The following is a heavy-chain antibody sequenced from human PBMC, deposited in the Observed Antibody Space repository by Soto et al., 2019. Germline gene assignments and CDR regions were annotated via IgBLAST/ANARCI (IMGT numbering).Heavy chain of an antibody. J-gene: IGHJ4*02. CDR1: GFTFNSRSSHG. V-gene: IGHV3-23*01. D-gene: IGHD2-8*01. CDR2: ISSDGANK. CDR3: VSWVSQHFDY. Sequence: GGSLRLSCAVFGFTFNSRSSHGMSWVRQAPGKGPEWVSTISSDGANKHYAESVKGRFTISKDTSRNTVDLHMNSLGAEDTAMYFCVSWVSQHFDYWGQGILVTVSS.